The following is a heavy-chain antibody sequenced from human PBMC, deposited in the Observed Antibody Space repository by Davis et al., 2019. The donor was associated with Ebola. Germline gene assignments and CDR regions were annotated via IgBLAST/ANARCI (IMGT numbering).Heavy chain of an antibody. J-gene: IGHJ4*02. V-gene: IGHV3-74*01. CDR1: RFTFSSYW. CDR3: GRDYYGSVDS. Sequence: PGGSLRLSCAASRFTFSSYWMNWVRQAPGKGLVWVSRINKDGSGTSYADSVKGRITISRDNAKNTLYLQMNSLRAEDTAVYYCGRDYYGSVDSWGQGTLVTVSS. CDR2: INKDGSGT. D-gene: IGHD3-10*01.